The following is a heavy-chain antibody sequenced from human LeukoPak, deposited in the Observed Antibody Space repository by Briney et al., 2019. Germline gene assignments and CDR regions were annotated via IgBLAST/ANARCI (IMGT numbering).Heavy chain of an antibody. V-gene: IGHV3-21*04. CDR3: GRAFPPLRTSSAGDL. J-gene: IGHJ1*01. D-gene: IGHD3-16*01. CDR2: ISGRSSHV. CDR1: GFSFSDYD. Sequence: PGGSLRLSCSASGFSFSDYDMNWVRQAPGKGLEWVSAISGRSSHVYYGESVKGRFTISRDNATNSLYLQLDSPGVEDTAVYYCGRAFPPLRTSSAGDLWGQGTLVTVSS.